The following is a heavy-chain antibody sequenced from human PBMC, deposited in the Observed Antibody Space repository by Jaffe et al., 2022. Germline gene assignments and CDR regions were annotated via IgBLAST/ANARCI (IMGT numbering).Heavy chain of an antibody. CDR1: GGSISSYY. V-gene: IGHV4-59*01. CDR2: IYYSGST. J-gene: IGHJ6*03. CDR3: ARSYYYYYYMDV. Sequence: QVQLQESGPGLVKPSETLSLTCTVSGGSISSYYWSWIRQPPGKGLEWIGYIYYSGSTNYNPSLKSRVTISVDTSKNQFSLKLSSVTAADTAVYYCARSYYYYYYMDVWGKGTTVTVSS.